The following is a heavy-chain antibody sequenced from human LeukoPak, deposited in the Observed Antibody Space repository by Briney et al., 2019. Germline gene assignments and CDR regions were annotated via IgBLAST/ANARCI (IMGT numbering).Heavy chain of an antibody. D-gene: IGHD5-18*01. CDR1: GYTFTSYY. CDR3: ARDRDTAMVSPGGQLVKRLDY. J-gene: IGHJ4*02. Sequence: ASVKVSCKASGYTFTSYYMHWVRQAPGQGLEWMGIINPSGGSTSYAQKFQGRVTMTRDTSTSTVYMELSSLRSEDTAVYYCARDRDTAMVSPGGQLVKRLDYWGQGTLVTVSS. V-gene: IGHV1-46*01. CDR2: INPSGGST.